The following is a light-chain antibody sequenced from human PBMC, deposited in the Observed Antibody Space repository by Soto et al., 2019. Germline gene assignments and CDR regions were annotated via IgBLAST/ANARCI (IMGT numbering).Light chain of an antibody. CDR2: VAS. CDR3: QQFNSFPRT. Sequence: DIQLTQSPSFLSASEGDRVNVTCRASQGISNYLAWYQQKPGKAPKLLINVASTLQSGVPSRFSGSGSGTEFTLTISSLQTEDSATYYCQQFNSFPRTFGQGTKVEIK. CDR1: QGISNY. J-gene: IGKJ1*01. V-gene: IGKV1-9*01.